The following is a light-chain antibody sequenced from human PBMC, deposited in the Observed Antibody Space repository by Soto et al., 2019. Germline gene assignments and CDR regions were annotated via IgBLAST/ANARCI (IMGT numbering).Light chain of an antibody. CDR1: SRDVGSYNL. J-gene: IGLJ2*01. Sequence: QSALTQPASVSGSPGQSITISCTGTSRDVGSYNLVSWYQPHPGKAPKLMIYEGSKRPSGVSNRFSGSKSGNTASLTISGLQAEDEADYYCCSYAGSSTLVVFGGGTKLTVL. CDR3: CSYAGSSTLVV. CDR2: EGS. V-gene: IGLV2-23*01.